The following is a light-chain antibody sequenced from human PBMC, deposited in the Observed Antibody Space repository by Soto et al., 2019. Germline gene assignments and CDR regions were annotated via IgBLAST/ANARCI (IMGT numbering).Light chain of an antibody. CDR2: SAT. Sequence: IEMTQSPSSVSASVGDRVTITCRASQDIRSRLAWYQHKPGKAPNLLIYSATTLQSGVPYRFSGSGSGTYFTLTISSLQPEDFAIYYCQQANILPPVFGGGTRVEI. J-gene: IGKJ4*01. V-gene: IGKV1-12*01. CDR1: QDIRSR. CDR3: QQANILPPV.